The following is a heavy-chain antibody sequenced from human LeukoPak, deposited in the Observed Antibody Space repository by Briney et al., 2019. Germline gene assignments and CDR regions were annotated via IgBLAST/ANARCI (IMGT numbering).Heavy chain of an antibody. V-gene: IGHV3-21*01. CDR1: GFTFSSYS. J-gene: IGHJ4*02. CDR3: ARYDYGDYYFDY. D-gene: IGHD4-17*01. Sequence: PGGSLRLSCAASGFTFSSYSMNWVRQAPGKGFDWVSSISSSGRDIHYADSLKGRFTISRDNAKNSLYLEMNSLRAEDTAMYYCARYDYGDYYFDYWGQGTLVTVSS. CDR2: ISSSGRDI.